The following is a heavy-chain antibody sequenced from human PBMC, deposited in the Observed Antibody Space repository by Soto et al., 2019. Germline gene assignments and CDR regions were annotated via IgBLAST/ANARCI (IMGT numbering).Heavy chain of an antibody. CDR1: GGSISSYY. D-gene: IGHD4-17*01. CDR3: ARVVVSDDYGDVGDAFDI. CDR2: IYYSGST. V-gene: IGHV4-59*01. J-gene: IGHJ3*02. Sequence: QVQLQESGPGLVKPSETLSLTCTVSGGSISSYYWSWIRQPPGKGLEWIGYIYYSGSTNYNPSLKSRVTISVDTSKNQFSLKLSSVTAADTAVYYCARVVVSDDYGDVGDAFDIWGQGTMVTVSS.